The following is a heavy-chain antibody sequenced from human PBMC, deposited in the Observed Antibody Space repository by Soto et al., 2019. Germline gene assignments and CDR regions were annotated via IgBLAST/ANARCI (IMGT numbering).Heavy chain of an antibody. D-gene: IGHD2-2*01. CDR2: IWSDGNTK. CDR1: GFSFSNYG. J-gene: IGHJ4*02. CDR3: VRGYPEVDFDF. Sequence: QVQLVESGGGVVRPGRSLSLSCEASGFSFSNYGLHWVRQAPGKGLEWVGGIWSDGNTKLYGDSVKGRFTISRDNSQHTLFLHLSSLRAEDTAIYYCVRGYPEVDFDFWGQGTLATVSS. V-gene: IGHV3-33*01.